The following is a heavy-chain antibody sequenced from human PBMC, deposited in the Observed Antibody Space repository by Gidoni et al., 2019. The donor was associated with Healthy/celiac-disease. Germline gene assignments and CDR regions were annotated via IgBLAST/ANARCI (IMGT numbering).Heavy chain of an antibody. CDR3: AREPAGGYFDY. J-gene: IGHJ4*02. CDR1: GFTFSSYA. V-gene: IGHV3-30*16. CDR2: ISYDGSNR. Sequence: QVQLVESGGGVVQPGRSLRLSCAASGFTFSSYAMHWVRQDPGKGLEWVAVISYDGSNRYYADSVKGRFTISRDNSKNTLYLQMNSLRAEDTAVYYCAREPAGGYFDYWGQGTLVTVSS.